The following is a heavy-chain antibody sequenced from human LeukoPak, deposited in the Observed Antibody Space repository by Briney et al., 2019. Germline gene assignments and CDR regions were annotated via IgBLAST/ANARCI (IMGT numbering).Heavy chain of an antibody. D-gene: IGHD4-17*01. CDR1: GFTFSSYA. CDR2: ISGSGGRT. V-gene: IGHV3-23*01. J-gene: IGHJ5*02. CDR3: AETLSTVTNNWFDL. Sequence: GRSLSLSCAVSGFTFSSYAMSWVRQAPGKVLEWVSAISGSGGRTYYAGSVKGRFTISRDNSKNTLYLQMNSLRAEDTAVYYCAETLSTVTNNWFDLWGQETLVTVSS.